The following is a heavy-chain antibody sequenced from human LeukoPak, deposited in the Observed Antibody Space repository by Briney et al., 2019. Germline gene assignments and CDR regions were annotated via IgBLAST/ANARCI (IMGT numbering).Heavy chain of an antibody. CDR2: ISSSSSYI. V-gene: IGHV3-21*01. Sequence: PGGSLRLSCAASGFTFSSCSMNWVRQAPGKGLEWVSSISSSSSYIYYADSVKGRFTISRDNAKNSLYLQMNSLRAEDTAVYYCARGGVAAAGIDVYWGQGTLVTVSS. J-gene: IGHJ4*02. D-gene: IGHD6-13*01. CDR3: ARGGVAAAGIDVY. CDR1: GFTFSSCS.